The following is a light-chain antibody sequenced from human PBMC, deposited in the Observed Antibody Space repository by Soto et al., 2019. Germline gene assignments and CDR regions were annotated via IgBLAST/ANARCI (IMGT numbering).Light chain of an antibody. J-gene: IGKJ1*01. CDR1: QIVTSNY. Sequence: EIVLTQSPGTLSLSPGERATLSCRASQIVTSNYLAWYQQKPGQAPRLLIYGASSRATGIPDRISGSGSGTDFTLTINRLESEDFAVYYCQQYGNSPWTFGRGTKVDIK. CDR3: QQYGNSPWT. V-gene: IGKV3-20*01. CDR2: GAS.